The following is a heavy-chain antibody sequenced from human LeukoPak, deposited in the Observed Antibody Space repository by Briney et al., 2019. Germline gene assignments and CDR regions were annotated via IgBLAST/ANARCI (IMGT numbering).Heavy chain of an antibody. Sequence: GGSLRLSCAASGFTFSSYEMNWVRQAPGKGLEWVSYISSSGSTIYYADSVKGRFTISRDNSKNTLYLQMNSLRAEDTAIYYCAKMRDFWSGYYHYWGQGTLVTVSS. V-gene: IGHV3-48*03. CDR2: ISSSGSTI. D-gene: IGHD3-3*01. J-gene: IGHJ4*02. CDR1: GFTFSSYE. CDR3: AKMRDFWSGYYHY.